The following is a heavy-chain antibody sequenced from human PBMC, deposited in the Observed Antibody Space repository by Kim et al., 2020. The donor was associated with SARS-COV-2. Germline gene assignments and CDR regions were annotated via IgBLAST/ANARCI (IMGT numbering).Heavy chain of an antibody. D-gene: IGHD3-22*01. CDR2: VYYSGNT. J-gene: IGHJ4*01. V-gene: IGHV4-61*01. CDR1: GGSVNSGSQY. Sequence: SETLSLTCTVSGGSVNSGSQYWSWIRQPPGEALEWIGNVYYSGNTNYNPSLNSRVTVSLDTSRNQFSLRVTSVTAADTAVYYCAREAYYYESSGYYDYWG. CDR3: AREAYYYESSGYYDY.